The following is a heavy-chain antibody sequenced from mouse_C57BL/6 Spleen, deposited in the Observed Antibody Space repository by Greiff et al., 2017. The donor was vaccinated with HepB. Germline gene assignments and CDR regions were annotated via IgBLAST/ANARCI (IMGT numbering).Heavy chain of an antibody. V-gene: IGHV5-17*01. CDR2: ISSGSSTI. D-gene: IGHD1-1*01. CDR3: ARRVLRPQPDAMDY. J-gene: IGHJ4*01. Sequence: EVKVVESGGGLVKPGGSLKLSCAASGFTFSDYGMHWVRQAPEKGLEWVAYISSGSSTIYYADTVKGRFTISRDNAKNTLFLQMTSLRSEDTAMYYCARRVLRPQPDAMDYWGQGTSVTVSS. CDR1: GFTFSDYG.